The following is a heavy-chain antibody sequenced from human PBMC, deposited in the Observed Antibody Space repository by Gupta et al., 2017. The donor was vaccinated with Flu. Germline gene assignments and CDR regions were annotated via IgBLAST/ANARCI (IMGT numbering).Heavy chain of an antibody. V-gene: IGHV3-23*01. CDR2: ISGSGGST. CDR1: GFTFSSYA. D-gene: IGHD6-6*01. J-gene: IGHJ4*02. CDR3: AKTSIAARPEDY. Sequence: EVQLLESGGGLVQPGGSLRLSCAASGFTFSSYAMSWVRQAPGKGLEWVAAISGSGGSTYYADSVKGRLTISRDNSKNTLYLQMNSLRAEDTAVYYCAKTSIAARPEDYWGQGTLVTVSS.